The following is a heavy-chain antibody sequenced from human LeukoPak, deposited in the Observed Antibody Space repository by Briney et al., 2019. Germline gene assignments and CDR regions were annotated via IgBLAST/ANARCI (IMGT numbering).Heavy chain of an antibody. J-gene: IGHJ5*02. V-gene: IGHV3-21*01. Sequence: GGSLRLSCAASGFTFSSYSMNWVRQAPGKGLEWVPSISSSSNYIYYADSVKGRFTISRDNAKNSLYLQMNSLRAEDTAVYYCARCSSTTCYPGWSYRFDPWGQGTLVTVSS. D-gene: IGHD2-2*01. CDR1: GFTFSSYS. CDR3: ARCSSTTCYPGWSYRFDP. CDR2: ISSSSNYI.